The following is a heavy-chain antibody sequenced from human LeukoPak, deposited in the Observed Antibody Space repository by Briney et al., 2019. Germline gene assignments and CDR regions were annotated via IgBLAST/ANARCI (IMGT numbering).Heavy chain of an antibody. CDR3: ANVDIEPTYLDLWYFDL. J-gene: IGHJ2*01. D-gene: IGHD5-12*01. CDR1: GKSFSAMS. CDR2: PDPANGEI. V-gene: IGHV1-24*01. Sequence: ASVKVSCKVSGKSFSAMSIHWVRQAPGKGLEWMGGPDPANGEIIYARKFRSRVTMTSDTSAETASMELSSLNFEDTAMYYCANVDIEPTYLDLWYFDLWGRGTLVTVSS.